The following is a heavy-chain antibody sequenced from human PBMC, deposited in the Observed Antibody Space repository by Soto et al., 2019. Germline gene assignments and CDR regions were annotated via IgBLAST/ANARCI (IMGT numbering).Heavy chain of an antibody. V-gene: IGHV3-66*01. CDR1: GLYISDNC. Sequence: PGRSLRLPYAPSGLYISDNCISWFSQAPEKGLEWVSVIYTGGNAHYLESVKGRFTVSRDNAKNTLYLQMNSLRVDDTAVYYCARGRGSDDYADDVFDIWGQGTMVTVSS. J-gene: IGHJ3*02. CDR3: ARGRGSDDYADDVFDI. D-gene: IGHD4-17*01. CDR2: IYTGGNA.